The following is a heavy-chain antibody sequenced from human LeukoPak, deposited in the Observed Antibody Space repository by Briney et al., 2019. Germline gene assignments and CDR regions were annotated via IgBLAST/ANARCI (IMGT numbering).Heavy chain of an antibody. V-gene: IGHV3-30*14. J-gene: IGHJ4*02. Sequence: GGSLRLSCAASGFTFSTYPMHWVRQAPDKGLEWVAMISHHGSNEYYADSVKGRFTISRDNSKNTLYLQMNNPRVEDTAIYHCARVHDTTGYYHYFDSWGQGTLVTVSS. CDR3: ARVHDTTGYYHYFDS. CDR2: ISHHGSNE. D-gene: IGHD3-9*01. CDR1: GFTFSTYP.